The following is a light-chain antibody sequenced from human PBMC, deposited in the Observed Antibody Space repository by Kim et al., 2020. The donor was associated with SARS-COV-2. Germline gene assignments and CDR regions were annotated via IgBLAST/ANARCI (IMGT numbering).Light chain of an antibody. J-gene: IGLJ3*02. CDR2: DVS. CDR3: SSYTSSSTLGV. V-gene: IGLV2-14*03. Sequence: QSALTQPASVSGSPGQSITISCTGTSSDVGGYNYVSWYQQHPGKAPKLMIYDVSNRHSGVSNRFSGSKSGNTASLTISGLQAEDEADYYCSSYTSSSTLGVFGGGTQLTVL. CDR1: SSDVGGYNY.